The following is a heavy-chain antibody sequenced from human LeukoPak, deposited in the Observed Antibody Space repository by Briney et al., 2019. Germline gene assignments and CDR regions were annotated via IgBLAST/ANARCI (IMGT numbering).Heavy chain of an antibody. Sequence: SETLSLTCTVSGGSISSSSYYWGWIRQPPGKGLEWIGSIYYSGSTYYNPSLKSRVTISVDTSKNQFSLKLSSVTAADTAVYYCARGGPNYYDSSGYYWFDPWGQGTLVTVSS. CDR1: GGSISSSSYY. J-gene: IGHJ5*02. CDR2: IYYSGST. V-gene: IGHV4-39*07. D-gene: IGHD3-22*01. CDR3: ARGGPNYYDSSGYYWFDP.